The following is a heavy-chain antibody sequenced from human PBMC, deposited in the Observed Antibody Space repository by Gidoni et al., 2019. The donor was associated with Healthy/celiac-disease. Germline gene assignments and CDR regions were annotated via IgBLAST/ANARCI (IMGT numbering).Heavy chain of an antibody. Sequence: EVQLVESGGGLVQPGGSLSLSCAASGFTFSSYWMHWVRQAPGKGLVWVSRINSDGSSTSYADSVKGRFTISRDNAKNTLYLQMNSLRAEDTAVYYCARGSLWFGAYYFDYWGQGTLVTVSS. CDR1: GFTFSSYW. CDR3: ARGSLWFGAYYFDY. D-gene: IGHD3-10*01. V-gene: IGHV3-74*01. CDR2: INSDGSST. J-gene: IGHJ4*02.